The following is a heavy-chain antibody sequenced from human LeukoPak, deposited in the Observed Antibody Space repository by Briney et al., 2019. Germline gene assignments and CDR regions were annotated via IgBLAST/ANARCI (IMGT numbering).Heavy chain of an antibody. CDR1: GFTFSSYV. V-gene: IGHV3-23*01. CDR2: NSGSGGST. J-gene: IGHJ4*02. CDR3: AKDRRYSGYDLFDY. D-gene: IGHD5-12*01. Sequence: GGTLRLSCAASGFTFSSYVMSCVRQAPGKGLEWVSANSGSGGSTYYADSVKSRFTISRDNSKNTLYLQMNSLRAEDTAVYYCAKDRRYSGYDLFDYWGQGTLVTVSS.